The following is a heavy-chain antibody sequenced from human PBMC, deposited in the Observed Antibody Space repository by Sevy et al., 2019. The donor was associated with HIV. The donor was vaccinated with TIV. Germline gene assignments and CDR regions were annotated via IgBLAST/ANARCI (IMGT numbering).Heavy chain of an antibody. Sequence: ASVKVSCKASGYIFTSYGISWVRQAPGQGLEWMGWISGYNGATNYAQNFQGRVTMTTDTSTSTAYMELRSLRFDDTAVYYCARARITAAGYYYYYKYMDVWGKGTTVTVSS. CDR3: ARARITAAGYYYYYKYMDV. CDR2: ISGYNGAT. J-gene: IGHJ6*03. V-gene: IGHV1-18*01. D-gene: IGHD6-13*01. CDR1: GYIFTSYG.